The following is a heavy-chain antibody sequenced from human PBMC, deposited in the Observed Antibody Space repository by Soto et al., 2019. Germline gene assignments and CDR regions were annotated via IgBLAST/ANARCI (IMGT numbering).Heavy chain of an antibody. J-gene: IGHJ3*02. V-gene: IGHV1-46*01. Sequence: ASVKVSCKASGYTFTSYYMHWVRQAPGQGLEWMGIINPSGDSTSYAQKFQGRVTMTRDTSTSTVYMELSSLRAEDTAVYYCAKDSGITMIVVVITSDDAFDIWGQGTMVTVSS. CDR3: AKDSGITMIVVVITSDDAFDI. CDR2: INPSGDST. D-gene: IGHD3-22*01. CDR1: GYTFTSYY.